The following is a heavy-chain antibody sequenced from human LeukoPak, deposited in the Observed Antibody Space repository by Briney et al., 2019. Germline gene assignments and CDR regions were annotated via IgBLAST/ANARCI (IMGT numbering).Heavy chain of an antibody. CDR3: ARGWNYPPYYYYYYGMDV. D-gene: IGHD1-7*01. V-gene: IGHV3-48*01. CDR2: ISSSSSTI. J-gene: IGHJ6*02. CDR1: GFTFSSYS. Sequence: GGSLRLSRAASGFTFSSYSMNWVRQAPGKGLEWVSYISSSSSTIYYADSVKGRFTISRDNAKNSLYLQMNSLRAEDTAVCYCARGWNYPPYYYYYYGMDVWGQGTTVTVSS.